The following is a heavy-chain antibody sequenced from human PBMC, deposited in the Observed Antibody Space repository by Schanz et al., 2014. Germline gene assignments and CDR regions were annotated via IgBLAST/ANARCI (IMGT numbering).Heavy chain of an antibody. J-gene: IGHJ4*02. Sequence: EVQLVESGGGLVQPGGSLRLSCAASGFIFSNSWMSWVRQAPGKGLEWVANIKQDGSEKYYVDSVKGRFTISRVNAKNSLYLQMNSLTAEDTAVYYCARGVRIDYWGQGTLVTVSS. CDR3: ARGVRIDY. D-gene: IGHD3-3*01. CDR2: IKQDGSEK. V-gene: IGHV3-7*01. CDR1: GFIFSNSW.